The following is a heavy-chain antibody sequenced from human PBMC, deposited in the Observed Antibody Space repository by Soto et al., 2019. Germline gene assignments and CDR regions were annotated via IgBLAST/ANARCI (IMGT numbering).Heavy chain of an antibody. CDR1: GFTFSSYA. V-gene: IGHV3-23*01. D-gene: IGHD2-2*01. Sequence: GGSLRLSCAASGFTFSSYAMSWVRQAPGKGLEWVSAISGSGGSTYYADSVKGRFTISRDNSKNTLYLQMNSLRAEDTAVYYCAKDNLPSIEKPFIIVVVPAAMDYWGQGTLVTVSS. J-gene: IGHJ4*02. CDR2: ISGSGGST. CDR3: AKDNLPSIEKPFIIVVVPAAMDY.